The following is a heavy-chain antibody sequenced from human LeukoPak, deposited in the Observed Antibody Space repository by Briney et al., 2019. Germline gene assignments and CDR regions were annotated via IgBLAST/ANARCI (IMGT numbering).Heavy chain of an antibody. CDR1: GVSISSSNSY. V-gene: IGHV4-39*01. CDR2: IYYSGNT. J-gene: IGHJ5*02. CDR3: ARQRPYYYDSSGYYPWFDP. D-gene: IGHD3-22*01. Sequence: PSETLSLTCTVSGVSISSSNSYWGWIRQPPGKGLEWIGSIYYSGNTYYNASLKSQVSISIDTSKNQFSLRLTSVTAADTAVYYCARQRPYYYDSSGYYPWFDPWGQGTLVTVSS.